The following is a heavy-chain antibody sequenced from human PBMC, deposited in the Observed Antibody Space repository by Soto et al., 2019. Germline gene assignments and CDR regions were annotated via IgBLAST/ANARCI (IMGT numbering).Heavy chain of an antibody. D-gene: IGHD2-15*01. CDR2: MNPNSGNT. V-gene: IGHV1-8*01. J-gene: IGHJ5*02. Sequence: QVQLVKSGAEVKKPGASVKVSCKASGYTFTSYDINWVRQATGQGLEWMGWMNPNSGNTGYAQKFQGRVTMTRNTSISTAYMELSSLRSEDTAVYYCARALDIVVVAATVWFDPWGQGTLVTVSS. CDR3: ARALDIVVVAATVWFDP. CDR1: GYTFTSYD.